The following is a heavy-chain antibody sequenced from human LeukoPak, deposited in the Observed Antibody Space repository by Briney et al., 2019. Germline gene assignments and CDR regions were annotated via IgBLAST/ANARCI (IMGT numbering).Heavy chain of an antibody. CDR1: GGSINGYY. CDR2: VYYSAST. V-gene: IGHV4-59*01. J-gene: IGHJ4*02. CDR3: ARGIMTTVPTFDY. D-gene: IGHD4-17*01. Sequence: SETLSLTCTVSGGSINGYYWSWIRQPPGKGLEWIGYVYYSASTNYSPSLKSRATISVDTSKKQFSLRLSSVTAAETAVYYCARGIMTTVPTFDYWGQGTLVTVSS.